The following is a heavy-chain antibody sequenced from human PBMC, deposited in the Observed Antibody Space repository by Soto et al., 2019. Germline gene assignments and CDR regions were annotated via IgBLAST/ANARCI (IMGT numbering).Heavy chain of an antibody. CDR1: GFSLSTSGVG. CDR2: IYWDDDK. J-gene: IGHJ4*02. Sequence: QITLKESGPTLVKPTQTLTLTCTFSGFSLSTSGVGVGWIRQPPGKALEWLALIYWDDDKRYSPSLKSRLTITKDTSKNQVVLTMTNMDPVDTATYYCARLIVVVPAATKGHFDYWGQGTLVTVSS. D-gene: IGHD2-2*01. CDR3: ARLIVVVPAATKGHFDY. V-gene: IGHV2-5*02.